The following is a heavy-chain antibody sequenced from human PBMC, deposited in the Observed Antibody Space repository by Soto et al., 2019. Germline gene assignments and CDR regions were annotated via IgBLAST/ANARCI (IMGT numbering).Heavy chain of an antibody. Sequence: QVQLQESGPGLVKPSQTLSLTCTVSGGSISSGGYYWSWIRQHPGKGLEWIGYIYYSGSTYYNPSLKSRLTISVDTSKNPFSLKLSSVTAADTAVYYCARGGYCSGGSCYVRWFDPWGQGTLVTVSS. CDR3: ARGGYCSGGSCYVRWFDP. J-gene: IGHJ5*02. V-gene: IGHV4-31*03. CDR2: IYYSGST. CDR1: GGSISSGGYY. D-gene: IGHD2-15*01.